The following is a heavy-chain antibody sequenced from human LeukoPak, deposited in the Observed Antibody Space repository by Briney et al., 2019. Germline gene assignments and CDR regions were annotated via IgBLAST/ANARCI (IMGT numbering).Heavy chain of an antibody. CDR1: GFTFSSYE. V-gene: IGHV3-48*03. CDR2: ISSIVRTI. J-gene: IGHJ5*02. CDR3: ARGPSRDYVWGSYLPGKKWLDP. Sequence: PGGSLRLSCSASGFTFSSYEINCVRQAPGKGRGWVSYISSIVRTIYYADSVKGRFTISRDNAKNSLYLQMNSLRAEDTAVYYCARGPSRDYVWGSYLPGKKWLDPWGQGTLVTVCS. D-gene: IGHD3-16*02.